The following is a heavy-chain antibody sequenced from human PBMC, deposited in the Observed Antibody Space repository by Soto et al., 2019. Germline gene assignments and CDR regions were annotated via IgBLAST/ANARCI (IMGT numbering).Heavy chain of an antibody. J-gene: IGHJ4*02. CDR1: GFTFSNSA. CDR2: INYSGATT. CDR3: ATQDFRGTTGTT. D-gene: IGHD1-1*01. V-gene: IGHV3-23*01. Sequence: GGSLRLSCAASGFTFSNSAMGWVRQAPGKGLEWLSLINYSGATTYYADSLKGRFTISRDNSKNTLYLQISSLRAEDTAVYYCATQDFRGTTGTTWGQGTLVTVS.